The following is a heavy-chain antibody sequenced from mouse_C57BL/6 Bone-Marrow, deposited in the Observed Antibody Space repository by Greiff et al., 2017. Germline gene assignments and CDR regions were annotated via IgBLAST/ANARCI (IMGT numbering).Heavy chain of an antibody. CDR2: ISDGGSYT. CDR3: ARDGGGAY. Sequence: EVKVVESGGGLVKPGGSLKLSCAASGFTFSSYAMSWVRQTPEKRLEWVATISDGGSYTYYPDNVKGRFTISRDNAKNNLYLQMSHLKSEDTAMYYCARDGGGAYWGQGTLVTVSA. J-gene: IGHJ3*01. V-gene: IGHV5-4*01. CDR1: GFTFSSYA.